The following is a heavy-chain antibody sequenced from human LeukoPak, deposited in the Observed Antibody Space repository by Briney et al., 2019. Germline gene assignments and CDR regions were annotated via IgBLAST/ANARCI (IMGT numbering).Heavy chain of an antibody. D-gene: IGHD5-18*01. V-gene: IGHV1-69*13. J-gene: IGHJ4*02. CDR2: IIPIFGTA. CDR3: ARGYSYGHKGRCYFDY. CDR1: GGTFGSYA. Sequence: GASVKVSCKASGGTFGSYAISWVRQAPGQGLEWMGGIIPIFGTANYAQKFQGRVTITADESTSTAYMELSSLRSEDTAVYYCARGYSYGHKGRCYFDYWGQGTLVTVSS.